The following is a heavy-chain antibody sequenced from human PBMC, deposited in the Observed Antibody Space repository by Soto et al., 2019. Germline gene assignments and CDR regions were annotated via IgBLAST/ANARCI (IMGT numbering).Heavy chain of an antibody. CDR1: GGAISSGGSY. Sequence: QVQLQESGPGLVKPSQTLSLTCTVSGGAISSGGSYWVWIRQPPGKGLEWIGYIYYSGNTILNPSLSSRVTLSVDTYKNQFSLNLSSVTAADTAVDYCVRYCSTTKCPFDYWGQGTLVNVSS. CDR3: VRYCSTTKCPFDY. J-gene: IGHJ4*02. CDR2: IYYSGNT. D-gene: IGHD2-2*01. V-gene: IGHV4-30-4*01.